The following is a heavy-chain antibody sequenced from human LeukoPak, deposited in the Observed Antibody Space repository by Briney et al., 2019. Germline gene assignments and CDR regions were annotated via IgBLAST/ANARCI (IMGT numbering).Heavy chain of an antibody. CDR1: GFTVSSNY. D-gene: IGHD3-10*01. Sequence: GGSLRLSCAASGFTVSSNYMSWVRQAPGKGLEWVSVIYSGGSTYYADSVKGRFTISRDNSNNTLYLQMNSLRAEDTAVYYCAKDHRGSFNYGVDVWGRGTTVTVSS. V-gene: IGHV3-53*01. CDR3: AKDHRGSFNYGVDV. J-gene: IGHJ6*02. CDR2: IYSGGST.